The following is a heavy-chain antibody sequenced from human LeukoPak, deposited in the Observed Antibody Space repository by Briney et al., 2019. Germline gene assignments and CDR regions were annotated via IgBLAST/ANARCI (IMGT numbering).Heavy chain of an antibody. D-gene: IGHD3-3*01. CDR1: GGSFSGYY. Sequence: SETLSLTCAVYGGSFSGYYWSWIRQPPGKGLEWIGEINHSGSTNYNPSLKSRVTISVDTSKNQFSLKLSSVTAADTAVYYCARVSTPTITIFGVVTRYYFDYWGKGTLVTVSS. V-gene: IGHV4-34*01. CDR3: ARVSTPTITIFGVVTRYYFDY. J-gene: IGHJ4*02. CDR2: INHSGST.